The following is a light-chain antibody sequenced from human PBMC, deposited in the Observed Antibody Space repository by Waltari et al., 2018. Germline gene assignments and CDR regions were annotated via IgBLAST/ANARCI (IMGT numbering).Light chain of an antibody. Sequence: QSALTQPPSASGSPGQSVTISCTGTSSDVGGYNYVSWYQQHPGKAPKLMIYEVSKRPSGVPDRFSGSKSGTTASLTVSGLQAEDEADYYCSSYAGSNNLPWVFGGGTKLTVL. CDR3: SSYAGSNNLPWV. CDR1: SSDVGGYNY. CDR2: EVS. J-gene: IGLJ3*02. V-gene: IGLV2-8*01.